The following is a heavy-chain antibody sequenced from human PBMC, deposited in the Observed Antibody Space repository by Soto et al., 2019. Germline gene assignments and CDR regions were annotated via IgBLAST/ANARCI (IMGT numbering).Heavy chain of an antibody. D-gene: IGHD4-17*01. J-gene: IGHJ4*02. Sequence: VQLVESGGGVVQPGRSLRLSCAASGFTFSSYGMHWVRQAPGKGLEWVAVISYDGSNKYYADSVKGRFTISRDNSKNTLYLQMNSLRAEDTAVYYCAKDFEATVTATPYPYWGQGTLVTVSS. CDR3: AKDFEATVTATPYPY. V-gene: IGHV3-30*18. CDR1: GFTFSSYG. CDR2: ISYDGSNK.